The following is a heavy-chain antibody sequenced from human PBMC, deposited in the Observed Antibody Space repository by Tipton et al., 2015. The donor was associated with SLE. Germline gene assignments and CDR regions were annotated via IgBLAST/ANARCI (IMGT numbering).Heavy chain of an antibody. J-gene: IGHJ4*02. CDR3: AKGGAEYWGTDSGWSYSFDY. Sequence: SLRLSCVVSGFTFDDYAMHWVRQAPGKGLEWVSSISWNGGRIAYADSVKGRFTISRDNAKNSLYLHMNSLKPEDMALYYCAKGGAEYWGTDSGWSYSFDYWGQGTLVTVSS. CDR2: ISWNGGRI. CDR1: GFTFDDYA. V-gene: IGHV3-9*03. D-gene: IGHD6-19*01.